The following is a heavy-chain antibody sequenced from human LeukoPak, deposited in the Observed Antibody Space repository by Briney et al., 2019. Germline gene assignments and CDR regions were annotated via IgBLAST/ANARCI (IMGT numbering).Heavy chain of an antibody. CDR2: MSYSGSS. J-gene: IGHJ4*02. V-gene: IGHV4-59*01. CDR3: ARAPGIAAAGTHFDF. D-gene: IGHD6-13*01. Sequence: SETLSLTCTVSGGSISTYYWSWIRQPPGKGLEWIGYMSYSGSSSYNPSLRSRVTISVDASKKQFSLKLSSVTAADTAVYYCARAPGIAAAGTHFDFWGQGTLVTVSS. CDR1: GGSISTYY.